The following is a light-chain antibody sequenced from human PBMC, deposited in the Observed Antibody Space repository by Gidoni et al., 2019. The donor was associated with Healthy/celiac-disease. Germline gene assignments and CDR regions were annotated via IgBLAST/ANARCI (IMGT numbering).Light chain of an antibody. CDR2: WAS. CDR3: QQYYSTPRT. CDR1: QSVLYSSNNKNY. Sequence: DLVMTQPTDSLAVSLVERATINFKSSQSVLYSSNNKNYLAWYQQKPGQPPKLLIYWASTRESGVPDRFSGSGSGTDFTLTISSLQAEDVAVYYCQQYYSTPRTFGPGTKVDIK. J-gene: IGKJ3*01. V-gene: IGKV4-1*01.